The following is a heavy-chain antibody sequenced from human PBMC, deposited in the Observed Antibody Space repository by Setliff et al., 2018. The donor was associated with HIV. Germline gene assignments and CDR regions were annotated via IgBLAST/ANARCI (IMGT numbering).Heavy chain of an antibody. D-gene: IGHD5-18*01. Sequence: PSETLSLTCTVSGGSFSSYHWSWIRHPAGKGLEWIGHIFASGSTKYNPSLESRVTMSVDTSRTQFSLRMKSVTAADTAVYYCAREGKTALATKYFDYWGQGTLVTVSS. CDR2: IFASGST. CDR3: AREGKTALATKYFDY. V-gene: IGHV4-4*07. J-gene: IGHJ4*02. CDR1: GGSFSSYH.